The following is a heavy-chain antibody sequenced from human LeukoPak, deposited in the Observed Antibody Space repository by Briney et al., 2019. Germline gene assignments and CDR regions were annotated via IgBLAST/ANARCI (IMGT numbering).Heavy chain of an antibody. CDR2: IDKDGSEK. D-gene: IGHD3-16*01. CDR3: ATYTNWVAGDV. Sequence: GESLRLSCVASGLMFSDSWMSCLRQPPGKGLEGVADIDKDGSEKDYVDSVSGRFTISRDNAKNSVYMQMDSLRAEDTAVYYCATYTNWVAGDVWGQGTTVSVSS. V-gene: IGHV3-7*01. CDR1: GLMFSDSW. J-gene: IGHJ6*02.